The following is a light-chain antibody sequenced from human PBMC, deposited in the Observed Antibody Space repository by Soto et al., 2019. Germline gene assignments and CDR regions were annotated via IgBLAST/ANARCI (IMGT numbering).Light chain of an antibody. V-gene: IGLV2-14*01. Sequence: QSVLAQPASVSGSPGQSITISCTGTSSDIGDYNYVSWYQQYPGKAPKPMIYEVSHRPSGVSNRFSGSKSGNTASLTISGLQAEDEADYYCSSFTTSSPYVFGTGTKVTVL. CDR2: EVS. J-gene: IGLJ1*01. CDR1: SSDIGDYNY. CDR3: SSFTTSSPYV.